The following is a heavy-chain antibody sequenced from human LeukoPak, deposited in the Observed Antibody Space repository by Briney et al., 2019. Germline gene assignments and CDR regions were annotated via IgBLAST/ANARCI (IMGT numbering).Heavy chain of an antibody. CDR2: IKQDGSEK. Sequence: GGSLRLSCAASGLTFSSYWMSWVRQAPGKGLEWVANIKQDGSEKYYVDSVKGRFTISRDNAKNSLYLQMNSLRAEDTAVYYCARDQLRYFDWLLSFDYWGQGTLVTVSS. CDR3: ARDQLRYFDWLLSFDY. V-gene: IGHV3-7*01. D-gene: IGHD3-9*01. J-gene: IGHJ4*02. CDR1: GLTFSSYW.